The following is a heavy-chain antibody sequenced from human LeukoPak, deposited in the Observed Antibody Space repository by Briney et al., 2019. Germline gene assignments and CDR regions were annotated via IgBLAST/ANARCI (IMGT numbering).Heavy chain of an antibody. J-gene: IGHJ4*02. CDR2: IYTSGST. V-gene: IGHV4-61*02. D-gene: IGHD1-26*01. CDR1: GGSISSGSYY. Sequence: PSETLSLTCTVSGGSISSGSYYWSWIRQPAGKGLEWIGRIYTSGSTNYNPSLKSRVTISVDTSKNQFSLKLSSVTAADTAVYYCARGGLEPGPVGLYYFDYWGQGTLVTVSS. CDR3: ARGGLEPGPVGLYYFDY.